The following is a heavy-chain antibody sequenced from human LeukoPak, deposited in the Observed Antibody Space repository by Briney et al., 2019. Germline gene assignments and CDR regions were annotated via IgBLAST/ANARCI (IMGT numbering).Heavy chain of an antibody. J-gene: IGHJ3*02. Sequence: SETLSLTCTVSGGSINNYCWTWIRQPPGKGLEWIGYIYSSGHTNYNPSLKSRVTISLDTSKTQFSLRLSSVTAADTAVYYCARHVGVSKSFDIWGQGTMVTVSS. CDR2: IYSSGHT. V-gene: IGHV4-59*08. D-gene: IGHD2-15*01. CDR1: GGSINNYC. CDR3: ARHVGVSKSFDI.